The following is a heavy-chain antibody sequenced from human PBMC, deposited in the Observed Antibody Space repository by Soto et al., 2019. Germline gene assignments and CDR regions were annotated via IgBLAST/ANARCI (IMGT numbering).Heavy chain of an antibody. Sequence: PSETLSLTCTVSGGSLSTYYWSWIRQPPGKGLEWIVYMSYSGSSNYNPSLKSRVTMSVDTSKNQVSLKLSSVTAADTAVYYCERTRITPTAATFDPWGQGTLVTVSS. CDR2: MSYSGSS. CDR3: ERTRITPTAATFDP. D-gene: IGHD1-20*01. CDR1: GGSLSTYY. V-gene: IGHV4-59*01. J-gene: IGHJ5*02.